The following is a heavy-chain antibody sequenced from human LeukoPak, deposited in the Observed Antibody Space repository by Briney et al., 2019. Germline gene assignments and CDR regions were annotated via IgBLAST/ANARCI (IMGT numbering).Heavy chain of an antibody. J-gene: IGHJ6*03. CDR2: IYPGDSDT. CDR3: ARALRGYSGYDTPYYMDV. D-gene: IGHD5-12*01. V-gene: IGHV5-51*01. CDR1: GYSFTSYW. Sequence: GESLKISCKGSGYSFTSYWIGWVRQMPGKGLEGMGVIYPGDSDTRYSPSFQGPVPISADKSISTAYLQWSSLKASDTAMYYCARALRGYSGYDTPYYMDVWGKGTTVTISS.